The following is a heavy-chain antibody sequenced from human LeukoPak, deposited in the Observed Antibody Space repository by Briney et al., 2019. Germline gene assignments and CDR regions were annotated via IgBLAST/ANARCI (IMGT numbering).Heavy chain of an antibody. Sequence: SETLSLTCTVSSASISSSPYYWAWIRQSPGKGREWIATISYSGTTYYNPSLKSRVTISVDTSKNQFSLKLSSVTAADTAVYYCARRREYNYGHDVFDIWDQGTMVTVSS. CDR3: ARRREYNYGHDVFDI. CDR2: ISYSGTT. V-gene: IGHV4-39*07. CDR1: SASISSSPYY. D-gene: IGHD5-18*01. J-gene: IGHJ3*02.